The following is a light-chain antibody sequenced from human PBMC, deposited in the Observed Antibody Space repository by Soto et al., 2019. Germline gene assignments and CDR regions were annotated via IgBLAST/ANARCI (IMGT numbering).Light chain of an antibody. CDR1: QSVSSN. CDR2: GAS. Sequence: EIVMTQSPATLSVSPGERATLSCRASQSVSSNLAWYQQKPGQAPRLLIYGASTRATGIPARFSGSGSGTEFTLTISSLQSEDFAVYFCQQRSHWPPITFGQGTRLEIK. V-gene: IGKV3-15*01. J-gene: IGKJ5*01. CDR3: QQRSHWPPIT.